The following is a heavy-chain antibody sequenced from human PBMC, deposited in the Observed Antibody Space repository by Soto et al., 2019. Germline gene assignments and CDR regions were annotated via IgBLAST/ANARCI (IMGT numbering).Heavy chain of an antibody. D-gene: IGHD5-18*01. CDR1: GGTFSSYA. CDR3: ARDPRDTAMVTGYYYGMVV. J-gene: IGHJ6*02. V-gene: IGHV1-69*13. CDR2: IIPIFGTA. Sequence: GASVKVSCKASGGTFSSYAISWVRQAPGQGLEWMGGIIPIFGTANYAQKFQGRVTITADESTSTAYMELSSLRSEDTAVYYCARDPRDTAMVTGYYYGMVVWGQGTTVTVSS.